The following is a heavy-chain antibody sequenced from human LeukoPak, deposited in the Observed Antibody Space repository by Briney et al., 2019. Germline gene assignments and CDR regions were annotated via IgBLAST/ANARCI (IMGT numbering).Heavy chain of an antibody. CDR1: GGSISSGGYY. CDR3: ARGTAMVILDY. J-gene: IGHJ4*02. D-gene: IGHD5-18*01. CDR2: IYYSGST. V-gene: IGHV4-31*03. Sequence: KSSETLSLTCTVSGGSISSGGYYWSWIRQHPGKGLEWIGYIYYSGSTYYNPSLKSRVTISVDTSKNQSSLKLSSVTAADTAVYYCARGTAMVILDYWGQGTLVTVSS.